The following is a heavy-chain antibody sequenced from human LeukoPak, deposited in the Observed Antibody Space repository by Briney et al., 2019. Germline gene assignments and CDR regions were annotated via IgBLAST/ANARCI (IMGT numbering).Heavy chain of an antibody. CDR2: ISAYNGNT. CDR3: VRDTGLSSGWYSDFDY. CDR1: GYTFTSYG. J-gene: IGHJ4*02. Sequence: ASVKVSCKASGYTFTSYGISWVRQAPGQGLEWMGWISAYNGNTNYAQKLQGRVTMTTDTSTSTAYMELRSLRSDDTAVYYCVRDTGLSSGWYSDFDYWGQGTLVTVSS. D-gene: IGHD6-19*01. V-gene: IGHV1-18*01.